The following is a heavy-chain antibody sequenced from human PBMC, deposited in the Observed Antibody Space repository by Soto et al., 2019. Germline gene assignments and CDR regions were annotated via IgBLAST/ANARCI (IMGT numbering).Heavy chain of an antibody. J-gene: IGHJ3*02. CDR1: GYTFTSYG. Sequence: GASVKVSCKASGYTFTSYGISWVRQAPGQGLEWMGWISAYNGNTNYAQKLQGRVTMTTDTSTSTAYMELRSLRSDDTAVYYCARGTLRYFDWPLIDAFDIWGQGTMVTVSS. V-gene: IGHV1-18*01. CDR3: ARGTLRYFDWPLIDAFDI. CDR2: ISAYNGNT. D-gene: IGHD3-9*01.